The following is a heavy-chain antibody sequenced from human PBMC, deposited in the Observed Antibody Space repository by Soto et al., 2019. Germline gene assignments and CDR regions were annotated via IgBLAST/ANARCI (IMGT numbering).Heavy chain of an antibody. D-gene: IGHD3-3*01. J-gene: IGHJ5*02. CDR3: AKDVEYYDFWSGLRLNWFDP. V-gene: IGHV3-23*01. Sequence: EVQLLESGGGLVQPGGSLRLSCAASGFTFSSYAMSWVRQAPGKGLEWVSAISGSGGSTYYADSVKGRFTISRDNSKNTLYLQMSSLRAEDTAVYYCAKDVEYYDFWSGLRLNWFDPWGQGTLVTVSS. CDR1: GFTFSSYA. CDR2: ISGSGGST.